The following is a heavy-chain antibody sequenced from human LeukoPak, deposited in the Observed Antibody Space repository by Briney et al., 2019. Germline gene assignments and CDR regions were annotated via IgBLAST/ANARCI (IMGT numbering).Heavy chain of an antibody. J-gene: IGHJ4*02. CDR1: GYTFTEYY. CDR3: ARGPRRAFDY. V-gene: IGHV1-2*02. Sequence: ASVKVSCTASGYTFTEYYVHWVRQAPGQGLEWMGWLNPDSGGTNYAQKSEGRVTFTRDTSISTAYMEVNNVTSDDTAFYYCARGPRRAFDYWGQGTLVTVS. CDR2: LNPDSGGT.